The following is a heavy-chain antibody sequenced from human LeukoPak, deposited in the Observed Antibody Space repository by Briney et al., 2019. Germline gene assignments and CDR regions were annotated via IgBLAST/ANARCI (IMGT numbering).Heavy chain of an antibody. V-gene: IGHV3-21*01. CDR1: GFTFSSYS. D-gene: IGHD5-24*01. Sequence: GGSLRLSCAASGFTFSSYSMNWVRQAPGKGLEWVSSISSSSSYIYYADSVKGRFTISRDNAKNSLYLQMNSLRAEDTAVYYCARDGPYGYNSSSYGMDVWGQGTTVTVSS. CDR3: ARDGPYGYNSSSYGMDV. CDR2: ISSSSSYI. J-gene: IGHJ6*02.